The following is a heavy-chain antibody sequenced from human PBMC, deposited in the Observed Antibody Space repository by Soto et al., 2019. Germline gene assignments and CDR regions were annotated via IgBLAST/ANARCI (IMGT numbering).Heavy chain of an antibody. J-gene: IGHJ6*02. D-gene: IGHD3-3*01. CDR1: GGSISSREYY. Sequence: SETLSLTCTLSGGSISSREYYWTLIRQPPGKGLEWIGYISYSGSTHYSPSLKSRVSITVDTSKNQFSLNLASVSAEDTAVYYCARTSLTIFGPSNDYYGMDVWGQGTTVT. CDR2: ISYSGST. CDR3: ARTSLTIFGPSNDYYGMDV. V-gene: IGHV4-30-4*01.